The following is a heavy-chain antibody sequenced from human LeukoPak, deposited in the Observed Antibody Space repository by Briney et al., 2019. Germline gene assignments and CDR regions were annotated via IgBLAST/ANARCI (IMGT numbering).Heavy chain of an antibody. CDR3: ATEEIVGATIGSVRLDY. V-gene: IGHV3-43*01. D-gene: IGHD1-26*01. J-gene: IGHJ4*02. CDR1: GFTFDRFT. CDR2: INRRGHT. Sequence: PGGSLRLSCAASGFTFDRFTIHWVRQTPGKGLEWVSLINRRGHTFYADSVKGRFTISRDNSRNSVFLQMNSLRAEDTAVYYCATEEIVGATIGSVRLDYWGQGTLVTVSS.